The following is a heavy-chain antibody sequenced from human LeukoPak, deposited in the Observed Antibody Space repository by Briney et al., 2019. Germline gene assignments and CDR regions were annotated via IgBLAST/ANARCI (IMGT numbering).Heavy chain of an antibody. V-gene: IGHV3-13*01. CDR1: GFTFSNYD. D-gene: IGHD6-13*01. J-gene: IGHJ5*02. CDR3: ARGAVLGSSNWYNWFDP. Sequence: GGSLRLSCAASGFTFSNYDMHWVRQVTGKGLEWVSAIDTAGDTYYPGSVKGRFTISRENAKNSLYLQMNSLRAGDTAVYYCARGAVLGSSNWYNWFDPWGQGTLVTVSS. CDR2: IDTAGDT.